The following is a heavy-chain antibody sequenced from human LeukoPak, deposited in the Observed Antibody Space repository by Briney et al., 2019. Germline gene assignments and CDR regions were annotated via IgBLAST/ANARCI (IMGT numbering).Heavy chain of an antibody. J-gene: IGHJ4*02. CDR3: ARHGYYDSSGYYGFDY. CDR1: GGSISSYY. D-gene: IGHD3-22*01. CDR2: SYYSGST. V-gene: IGHV4-59*08. Sequence: SETLSLTCTVSGGSISSYYWSWIRQPPGKRLEWIGYSYYSGSTNYNPSLKSRVTISVDTSKNQFSLKLRSVTATDTPVYYCARHGYYDSSGYYGFDYWGQGTLVTVSS.